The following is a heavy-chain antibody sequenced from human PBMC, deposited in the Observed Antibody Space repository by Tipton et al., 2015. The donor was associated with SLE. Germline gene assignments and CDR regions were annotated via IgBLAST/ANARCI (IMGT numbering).Heavy chain of an antibody. CDR1: GFTFSSYW. J-gene: IGHJ2*01. CDR2: INSDGSST. V-gene: IGHV3-74*01. Sequence: SLRLSCAASGFTFSSYWMHWVRQAPGKGLVWVSRINSDGSSTSYADSVKGRFTISRDNAKNTLSLQMNSLRAEDTAVYYCARVGLGIIRWYFDLWGRGTLVTVSS. CDR3: ARVGLGIIRWYFDL. D-gene: IGHD7-27*01.